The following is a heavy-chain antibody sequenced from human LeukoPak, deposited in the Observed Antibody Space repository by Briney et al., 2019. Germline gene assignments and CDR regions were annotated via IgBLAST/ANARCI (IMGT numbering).Heavy chain of an antibody. Sequence: SETLSLTCTVSGGSISTYYWSWIRQPAGKGLEWIGRIYTSGSTNYNPSLKSRVTMSVDTSKSQFSLKLSSVTAADTALYYCARGGVIDPFDFWGQGTLVTVSS. CDR2: IYTSGST. V-gene: IGHV4-4*07. CDR3: ARGGVIDPFDF. CDR1: GGSISTYY. J-gene: IGHJ4*02. D-gene: IGHD2/OR15-2a*01.